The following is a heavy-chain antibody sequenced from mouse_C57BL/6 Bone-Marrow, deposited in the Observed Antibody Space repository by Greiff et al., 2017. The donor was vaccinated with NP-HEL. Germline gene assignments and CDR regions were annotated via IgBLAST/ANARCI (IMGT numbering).Heavy chain of an antibody. V-gene: IGHV4-1*01. CDR1: GVDFSRYW. Sequence: EASGVDFSRYWMSWVRRAPGKGLEWIGEINPDSSTINYAPSLKDKFIISRDNAKNTLYLQMSKVRSEDTALYYCARPGYYGSSYGWYFDVWGTGTTVTVSS. J-gene: IGHJ1*03. D-gene: IGHD1-1*01. CDR3: ARPGYYGSSYGWYFDV. CDR2: INPDSSTI.